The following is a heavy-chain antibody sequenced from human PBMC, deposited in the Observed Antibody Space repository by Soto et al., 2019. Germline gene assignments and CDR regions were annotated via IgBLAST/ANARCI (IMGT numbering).Heavy chain of an antibody. CDR3: ARDRIAVAGTND. Sequence: ASVKVSCKASGGTFSSYATSWVRQAPGQGLEWMGGIVPIFGTANYAQKFQGRVTITADESTSTAYMELSSLRSEDTAVYYCARDRIAVAGTNDWGEGTLVTVSS. J-gene: IGHJ4*02. V-gene: IGHV1-69*13. CDR2: IVPIFGTA. D-gene: IGHD6-19*01. CDR1: GGTFSSYA.